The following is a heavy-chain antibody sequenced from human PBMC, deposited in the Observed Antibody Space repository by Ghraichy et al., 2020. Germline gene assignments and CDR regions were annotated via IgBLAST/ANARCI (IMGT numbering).Heavy chain of an antibody. D-gene: IGHD3-22*01. Sequence: GGSLRLSCAASGFTFSSYSMNWVRQAPGKGLEWVSSISSSSAYIYYADLLKGRFTISRDNAKNSLYLQMNSLRAEDTAVYYCARDYSYDSSGYSHWGQGTLVTVSS. CDR3: ARDYSYDSSGYSH. V-gene: IGHV3-21*01. CDR1: GFTFSSYS. J-gene: IGHJ4*02. CDR2: ISSSSAYI.